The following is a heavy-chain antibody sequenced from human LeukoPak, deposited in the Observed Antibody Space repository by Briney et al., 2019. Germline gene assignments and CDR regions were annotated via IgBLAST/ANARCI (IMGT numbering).Heavy chain of an antibody. J-gene: IGHJ6*02. CDR2: MNPNSGGT. V-gene: IGHV1-8*01. CDR3: VRVQSGSYARYGMDV. D-gene: IGHD1-26*01. CDR1: GYTFTSYD. Sequence: ASVKVSCKSSGYTFTSYDINWVRQATGQGLEWMGWMNPNSGGTGYAQKFQGRVTMTRSTSISTAYMELSSLRSEDTAVYYCVRVQSGSYARYGMDVWGQGTTVTVSS.